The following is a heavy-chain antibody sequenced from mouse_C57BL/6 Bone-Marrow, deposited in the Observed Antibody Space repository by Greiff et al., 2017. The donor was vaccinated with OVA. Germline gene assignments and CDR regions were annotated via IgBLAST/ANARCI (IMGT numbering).Heavy chain of an antibody. J-gene: IGHJ3*01. V-gene: IGHV5-6*01. CDR2: ISSGGSYT. CDR3: ARSGLFAY. CDR1: GFTFSSYG. Sequence: EVKLVESGGDLVKPGGSLKLSCAASGFTFSSYGMSWVRQTPDKRLEWVATISSGGSYTYYPDSVKGRFTISRDNAKKTLYLQMSSLKSEDTAMYYCARSGLFAYWGQGTLVTVSA. D-gene: IGHD1-3*01.